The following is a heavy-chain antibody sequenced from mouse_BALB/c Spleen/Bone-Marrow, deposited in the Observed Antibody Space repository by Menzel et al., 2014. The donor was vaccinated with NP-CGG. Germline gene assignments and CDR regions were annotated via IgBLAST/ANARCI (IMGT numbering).Heavy chain of an antibody. CDR1: GFTFSSYG. J-gene: IGHJ2*01. D-gene: IGHD1-1*01. V-gene: IGHV5-9-2*01. CDR3: ARQAGGSGYFDY. CDR2: ISGGGSYT. Sequence: EVKLMDSGGGLVKPGGSLKLSCAASGFTFSSYGMSWVRQTPEKRLEWVATISGGGSYTYYPDSVKGRFTISRDNAKNNLYLQMSSLRSEDTALYYCARQAGGSGYFDYWGQGTTLTVSS.